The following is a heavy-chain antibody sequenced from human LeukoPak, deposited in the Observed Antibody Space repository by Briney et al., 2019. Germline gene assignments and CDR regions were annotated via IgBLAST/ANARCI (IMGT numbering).Heavy chain of an antibody. D-gene: IGHD3-16*01. V-gene: IGHV3-30-3*01. J-gene: IGHJ4*02. CDR2: ISYGGSNK. CDR3: ARGERGGLWFDY. CDR1: GFTISSYA. Sequence: WGSLSLSCAASGFTISSYAMHWVRQAPGKGLEWVAVISYGGSNKYYADSVKGRFTISRDNSKDPLYLQMNSLRGEGTAVYYCARGERGGLWFDYWGQGTLVTVSS.